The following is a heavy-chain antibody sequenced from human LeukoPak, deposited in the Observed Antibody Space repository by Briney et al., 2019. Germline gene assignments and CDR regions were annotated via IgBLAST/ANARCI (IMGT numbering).Heavy chain of an antibody. J-gene: IGHJ4*02. Sequence: ASVKVSCKASGYTFTNYGISWVRQAPGQGLEWMGWISAYNGNTNYAQKLQGRVTMTTDTSTSTAYMELRSLASDDTAVYYCARVGAYCTSTSCLDYWGQGTLVTVSS. V-gene: IGHV1-18*01. CDR3: ARVGAYCTSTSCLDY. D-gene: IGHD2-2*01. CDR1: GYTFTNYG. CDR2: ISAYNGNT.